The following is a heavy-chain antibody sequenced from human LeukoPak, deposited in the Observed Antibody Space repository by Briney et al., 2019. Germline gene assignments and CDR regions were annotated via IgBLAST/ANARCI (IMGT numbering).Heavy chain of an antibody. CDR1: GYTLTELS. J-gene: IGHJ6*02. CDR3: ARDLDSSREDV. CDR2: FDPEDGET. D-gene: IGHD3-22*01. Sequence: ASVKVSCKVSGYTLTELSMHWVRQAPGKGLEWMGGFDPEDGETIYAQKFQGRVTITRDTSASTVYMELSSLRSEDTAVYYCARDLDSSREDVWGQGTTVTVSS. V-gene: IGHV1-24*01.